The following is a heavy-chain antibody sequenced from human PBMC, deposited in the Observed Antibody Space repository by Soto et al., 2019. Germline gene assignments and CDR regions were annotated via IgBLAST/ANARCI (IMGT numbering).Heavy chain of an antibody. CDR2: IRSKANNFIT. D-gene: IGHD2-21*02. J-gene: IGHJ4*02. V-gene: IGHV3-72*01. CDR3: ARDSSSCRGGHCYFDN. Sequence: VRLVESGGGLVQPGGSLRLSCAVSGFIFSDHFMDWVRQTPGKGLEWVGRIRSKANNFITEYAASVKGRFTISRDDSKNSLFLQMNSLRFEDTAVYFCARDSSSCRGGHCYFDNWGQGTLVTVSS. CDR1: GFIFSDHF.